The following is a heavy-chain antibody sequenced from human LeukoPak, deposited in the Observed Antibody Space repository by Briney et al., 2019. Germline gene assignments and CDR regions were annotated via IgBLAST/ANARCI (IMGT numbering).Heavy chain of an antibody. Sequence: GGSLRLSCAASGFTVSTYYMTWVRQAPRKGLECVSVIYSCGSTYYADSVKGRFTVSRDKSKNTLYLQMSSLRAEDTAMYYCARGLGYCTSTTCLLPFDYWGQGTLVTVSS. CDR2: IYSCGST. CDR1: GFTVSTYY. V-gene: IGHV3-53*01. CDR3: ARGLGYCTSTTCLLPFDY. J-gene: IGHJ4*02. D-gene: IGHD2-2*01.